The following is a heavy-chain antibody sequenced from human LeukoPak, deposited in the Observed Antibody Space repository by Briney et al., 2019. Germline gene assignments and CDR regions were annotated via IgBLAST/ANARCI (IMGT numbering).Heavy chain of an antibody. CDR2: INPSGGST. D-gene: IGHD3-10*01. CDR3: ARDSGSGTYTFDI. V-gene: IGHV1-46*01. Sequence: ASVKVSCKAYGSYYMHWVRQAPGQGLEWMGIINPSGGSTSYAQKFQGRVTMTRDTSTSTVYMELSSLRSEDTAVYYCARDSGSGTYTFDIWGQGTMVTVSS. J-gene: IGHJ3*02. CDR1: GSYY.